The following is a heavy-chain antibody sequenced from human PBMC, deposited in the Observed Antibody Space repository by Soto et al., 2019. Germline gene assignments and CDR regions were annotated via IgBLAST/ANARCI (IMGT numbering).Heavy chain of an antibody. CDR2: ISYDGSNK. D-gene: IGHD2-21*01. CDR1: GVSFSSYG. V-gene: IGHV3-30*18. Sequence: GGSLRLCRAASGVSFSSYGMQWVRQGPGKGLEWVAIISYDGSNKYYADSVKGRFTISRDNSKNTLYLQMNSLRAEDTAVYYCANSISCSALYYYGMDVWGQGTTVTVSS. CDR3: ANSISCSALYYYGMDV. J-gene: IGHJ6*02.